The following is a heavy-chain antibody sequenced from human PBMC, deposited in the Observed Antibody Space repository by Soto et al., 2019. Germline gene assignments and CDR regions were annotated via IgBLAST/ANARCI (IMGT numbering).Heavy chain of an antibody. CDR2: ISISKGKT. CDR1: CYTFTNYD. V-gene: IGHV1-18*01. Sequence: GXSVKVSFKASCYTFTNYDVAWVRRAPGQGLQWMGWISISKGKTYYEQSFQGRVTMTTDTVTTTGYMEVRSLRSDDKAVYYCARKGYIGNFGLDVWGQGTKVTVYS. CDR3: ARKGYIGNFGLDV. D-gene: IGHD5-12*01. J-gene: IGHJ6*02.